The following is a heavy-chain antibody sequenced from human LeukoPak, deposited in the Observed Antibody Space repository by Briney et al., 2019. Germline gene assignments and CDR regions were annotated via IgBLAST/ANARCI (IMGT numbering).Heavy chain of an antibody. CDR3: ATFGARALDM. Sequence: GGSLRLSCAASGFTISSYSRNWIRQAPGKGLEWVSYISSSSSTIYYADSVKGRFTISRDNAKNSLYLQMNCLRAEDTAVYYCATFGARALDMWGQGTMVTVSS. J-gene: IGHJ3*02. CDR1: GFTISSYS. D-gene: IGHD3-10*01. V-gene: IGHV3-48*01. CDR2: ISSSSSTI.